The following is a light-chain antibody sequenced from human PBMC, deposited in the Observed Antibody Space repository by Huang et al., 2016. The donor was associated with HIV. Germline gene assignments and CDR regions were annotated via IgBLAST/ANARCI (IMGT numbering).Light chain of an antibody. Sequence: EIVVTQSPVTLSAYPGETVTLPCRASQSIGNLAWYQQKPGQAPRLLIYVTSTRVIVFPARFTGIGSRPEFTLTLSSLQSEDFAVYFCQQYNSWPPWTFGQGTKVDIK. J-gene: IGKJ1*01. CDR1: QSIGN. CDR3: QQYNSWPPWT. CDR2: VTS. V-gene: IGKV3-15*01.